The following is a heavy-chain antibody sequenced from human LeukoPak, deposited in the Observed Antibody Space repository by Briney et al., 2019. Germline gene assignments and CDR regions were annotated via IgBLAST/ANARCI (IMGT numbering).Heavy chain of an antibody. CDR3: AELYYYDSSGDTFDY. J-gene: IGHJ4*02. CDR2: ISYDGSNK. Sequence: PGGSLRLSCAASGFTFNSYAMHWVRQAPGKGLEWVAVISYDGSNKYYADSVKGRFTISRDNSKNTLYLQMNSLRAEDTAVYYCAELYYYDSSGDTFDYWGQGTLVTVSS. D-gene: IGHD3-22*01. CDR1: GFTFNSYA. V-gene: IGHV3-30-3*01.